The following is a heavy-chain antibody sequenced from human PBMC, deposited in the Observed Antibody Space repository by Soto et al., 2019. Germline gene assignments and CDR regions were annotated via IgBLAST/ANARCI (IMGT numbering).Heavy chain of an antibody. CDR3: ARRNSIGMAFDY. CDR1: GGSISSGGYY. D-gene: IGHD3-10*01. V-gene: IGHV4-31*03. J-gene: IGHJ4*02. Sequence: QVQLQESGPGLVKPSQTLSLTCTVSGGSISSGGYYWSWIRQHPGKGLEWIGYIYYSGSTYYNPSRKSRVTISVDTSKNQCSLKLSSVTAADTAVYYCARRNSIGMAFDYWGQGTLVTVSS. CDR2: IYYSGST.